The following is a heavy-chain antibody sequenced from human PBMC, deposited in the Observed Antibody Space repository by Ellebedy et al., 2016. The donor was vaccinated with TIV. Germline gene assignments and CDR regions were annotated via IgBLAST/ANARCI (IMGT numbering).Heavy chain of an antibody. CDR3: ARVAPFPYYFDS. Sequence: MPSETLSLTCAVSGGFISNYYWTWIRQSPETGLEWIGYIYPSGSTGSNPSLKSRVTISGDTPKNQFSLKLNSVTAADTAVYYCARVAPFPYYFDSWGQGLLVTVSS. CDR1: GGFISNYY. V-gene: IGHV4-59*01. CDR2: IYPSGST. J-gene: IGHJ4*02.